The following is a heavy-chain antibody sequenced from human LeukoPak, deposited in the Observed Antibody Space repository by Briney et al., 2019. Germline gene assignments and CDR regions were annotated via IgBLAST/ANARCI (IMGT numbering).Heavy chain of an antibody. V-gene: IGHV3-30*02. J-gene: IGHJ4*02. D-gene: IGHD2-2*01. CDR2: IRYDGGNK. Sequence: PGGSLRLSCAASGFTFNSYGMHWVRQAPGKGLEWVAFIRYDGGNKYYADSVKGRFTISRDNSKNSLYLQMNSLRAEDTAVHYCAKDSPLAVVVVPAECDYWGQGTLVTVSS. CDR3: AKDSPLAVVVVPAECDY. CDR1: GFTFNSYG.